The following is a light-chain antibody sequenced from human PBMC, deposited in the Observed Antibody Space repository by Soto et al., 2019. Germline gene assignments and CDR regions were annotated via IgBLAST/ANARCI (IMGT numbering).Light chain of an antibody. V-gene: IGLV2-8*01. J-gene: IGLJ3*02. CDR1: SSDVGGYKY. Sequence: QSVLTQPPSAPGSPGHSVTISCTGPSSDVGGYKYVSGYQQHPGKAPKLMIYEISKRPSGVPDRFSGSKSGNTASLTVSGLPDEDEADYYCSSYAGSNNLVFGGGTKVTVL. CDR2: EIS. CDR3: SSYAGSNNLV.